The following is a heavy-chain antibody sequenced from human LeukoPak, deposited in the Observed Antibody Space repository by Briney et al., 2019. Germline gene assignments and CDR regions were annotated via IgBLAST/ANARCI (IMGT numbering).Heavy chain of an antibody. CDR3: ARIGEDDAFDI. Sequence: ASVKVSCKASGYTFTSYDINWVRQATGQGVEWMGWINPNSGGTNYAQKFQGWVTMTRDTSISTAYMELSRLRSDDTAVYYCARIGEDDAFDIWGQGTMVTVSS. J-gene: IGHJ3*02. CDR1: GYTFTSYD. D-gene: IGHD3-10*01. V-gene: IGHV1-2*04. CDR2: INPNSGGT.